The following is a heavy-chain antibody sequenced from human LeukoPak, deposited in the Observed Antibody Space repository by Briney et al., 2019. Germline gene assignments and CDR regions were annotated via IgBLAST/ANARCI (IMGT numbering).Heavy chain of an antibody. CDR3: ARNLVVPAATYYYYYYGMDV. Sequence: AVKVSCKASGGTFSSYAISWVRQPPGQGLEWMGVIIPIFGTANYAQKFQGRVTITADESTSTAYMALSSLRSEDTAVYYCARNLVVPAATYYYYYYGMDVWGKGTTVTVSS. CDR2: IIPIFGTA. J-gene: IGHJ6*04. D-gene: IGHD2-2*01. CDR1: GGTFSSYA. V-gene: IGHV1-69*01.